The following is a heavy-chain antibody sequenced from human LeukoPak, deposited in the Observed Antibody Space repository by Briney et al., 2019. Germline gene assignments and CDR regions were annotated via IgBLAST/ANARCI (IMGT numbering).Heavy chain of an antibody. CDR3: ARLNSYGDYESYGMDV. D-gene: IGHD4-17*01. Sequence: NRGESLKISCKGSGYSFTSYWIGWVRQMPGKGLEWMGIIYPGDSDTRYSPSFQGQVTISADKSISTAYLQWSSLKASDTAMYYCARLNSYGDYESYGMDVWGQGTTVTVSS. V-gene: IGHV5-51*01. J-gene: IGHJ6*02. CDR2: IYPGDSDT. CDR1: GYSFTSYW.